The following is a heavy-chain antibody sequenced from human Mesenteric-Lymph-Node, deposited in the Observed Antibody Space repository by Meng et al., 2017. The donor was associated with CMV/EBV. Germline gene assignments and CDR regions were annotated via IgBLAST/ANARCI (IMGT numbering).Heavy chain of an antibody. Sequence: ASVKVSCKASGYTFTNSGINWVRQAPGQGLEWMGWISAFNGDTNYAQKLQGRVTMTTDTSTRTAYMELRSLRSDDTAVYYCARDPGRTEYDFWSGYKTASRLQHWGQGTLVTVSS. CDR2: ISAFNGDT. D-gene: IGHD3-3*01. CDR1: GYTFTNSG. CDR3: ARDPGRTEYDFWSGYKTASRLQH. J-gene: IGHJ1*01. V-gene: IGHV1-18*01.